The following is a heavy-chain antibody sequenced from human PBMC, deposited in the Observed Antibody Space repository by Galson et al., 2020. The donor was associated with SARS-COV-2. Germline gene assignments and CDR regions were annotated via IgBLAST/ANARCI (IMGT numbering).Heavy chain of an antibody. D-gene: IGHD6-19*01. CDR3: ARDRYSSGWYTD. CDR2: IYYSGST. Sequence: SETLSLTCAVSGGSISSGGYSWSWIRQPPGKGLEWTGYIYYSGSTYYNPSLKSRVTISVDTSKNQFSLKLSPVTAADTAVYYCARDRYSSGWYTDWGQGTLVTVSS. J-gene: IGHJ4*02. V-gene: IGHV4-30-4*07. CDR1: GGSISSGGYS.